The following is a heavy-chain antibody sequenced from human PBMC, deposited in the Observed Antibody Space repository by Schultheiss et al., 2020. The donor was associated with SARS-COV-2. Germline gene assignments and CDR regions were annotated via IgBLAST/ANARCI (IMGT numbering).Heavy chain of an antibody. V-gene: IGHV1-2*04. D-gene: IGHD1-1*01. CDR1: GYTFTGYY. CDR2: INPNSGGT. Sequence: GESLKISCKASGYTFTGYYMHWVRQAPGQGLEWMGWINPNSGGTNYAQKFQGWVTMTRDTSISTAYMEVGRLRSDDTAIYYCARDNASGGTGDAFDIWGQGTMVTVSS. J-gene: IGHJ3*02. CDR3: ARDNASGGTGDAFDI.